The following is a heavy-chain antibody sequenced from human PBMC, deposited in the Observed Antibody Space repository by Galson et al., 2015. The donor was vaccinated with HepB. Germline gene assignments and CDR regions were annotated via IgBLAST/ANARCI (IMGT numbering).Heavy chain of an antibody. CDR2: IIPIFGTA. J-gene: IGHJ4*02. Sequence: SVKVSCKASGGTFSSYAISWVRQAPGQGLEWMGGIIPIFGTANYAQKFQGRVTITADESTSTAYMELSSLRSEDTAVYYCARNPDGDYRSLDYWGQGTLVTVSS. CDR1: GGTFSSYA. D-gene: IGHD4-17*01. V-gene: IGHV1-69*13. CDR3: ARNPDGDYRSLDY.